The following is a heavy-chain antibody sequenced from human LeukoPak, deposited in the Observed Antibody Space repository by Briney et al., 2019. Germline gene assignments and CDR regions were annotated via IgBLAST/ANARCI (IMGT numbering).Heavy chain of an antibody. D-gene: IGHD1-14*01. CDR1: GGSISSYY. Sequence: SETLSLTCTVSGGSISSYYWSWIRQPPGKGLEWIGYIYYSGSTNYNPSLKSRVTISVDTSKNQFSLKLSSVTAADTAVYYCARAGDGISTGTQTNFDYWGQGTLVTVSS. V-gene: IGHV4-59*08. CDR2: IYYSGST. CDR3: ARAGDGISTGTQTNFDY. J-gene: IGHJ4*02.